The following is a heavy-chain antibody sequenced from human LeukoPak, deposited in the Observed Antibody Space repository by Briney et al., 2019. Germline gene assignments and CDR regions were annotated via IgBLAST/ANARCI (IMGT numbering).Heavy chain of an antibody. CDR2: INPSGGST. Sequence: ASVKVSCKASGYTFTSYYMHWVRQAPGQGLEWMGMINPSGGSTSYAQKFQGRVTMTRDTSTSTVYMELSSLRSEDTAVYYCARDFGFLEWLLYGAFDIWGQGTMVTVSS. D-gene: IGHD3-3*01. J-gene: IGHJ3*02. CDR1: GYTFTSYY. CDR3: ARDFGFLEWLLYGAFDI. V-gene: IGHV1-46*01.